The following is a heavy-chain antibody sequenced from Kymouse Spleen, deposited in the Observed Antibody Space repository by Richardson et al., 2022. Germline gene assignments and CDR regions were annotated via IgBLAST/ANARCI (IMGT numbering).Heavy chain of an antibody. D-gene: IGHD2-2*02. CDR1: GGSFSGYY. V-gene: IGHV4-34*01. Sequence: QVQLQQWGAGLLKPSETLSLTCAVYGGSFSGYYWSWIRQPPGKGLEWIGEINHSGSTNYNPSLKSRVTISVDTSKNQFSLKLSSVTAADTAVYYCVSYCSSTSCYEGYNWNLRDVWGQGTTVTVSS. CDR3: VSYCSSTSCYEGYNWNLRDV. CDR2: INHSGST. J-gene: IGHJ6*02.